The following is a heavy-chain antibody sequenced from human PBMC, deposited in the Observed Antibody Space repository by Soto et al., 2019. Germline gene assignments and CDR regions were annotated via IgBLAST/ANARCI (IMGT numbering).Heavy chain of an antibody. V-gene: IGHV1-69*01. CDR2: IIPIFGTA. CDR1: GGTFSSYA. D-gene: IGHD1-7*01. J-gene: IGHJ5*02. Sequence: QVQLVQSGAEVKKPGSSVKVSCKASGGTFSSYAISWVRQAPGQGLEWMGGIIPIFGTANYAQKFQGRVTITADESTSTAYMELSRLRSEDTAVYYCARSNNWNYGGENWFDPWGQGTLVTVSS. CDR3: ARSNNWNYGGENWFDP.